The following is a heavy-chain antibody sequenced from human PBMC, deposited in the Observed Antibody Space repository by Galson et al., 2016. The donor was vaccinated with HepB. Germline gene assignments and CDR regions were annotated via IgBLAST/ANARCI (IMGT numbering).Heavy chain of an antibody. CDR3: ARGDIVGAIFDY. CDR1: GFTFSNDS. V-gene: IGHV3-21*01. Sequence: SLRLRCAASGFTFSNDSMNWVRQAPGKGLEWVAAISRSSSDIYYADSVKGRFTISRDNAKNSLYLQMNSLRAEDTAVYYCARGDIVGAIFDYWGEGTLVTVSS. D-gene: IGHD1-26*01. CDR2: ISRSSSDI. J-gene: IGHJ4*02.